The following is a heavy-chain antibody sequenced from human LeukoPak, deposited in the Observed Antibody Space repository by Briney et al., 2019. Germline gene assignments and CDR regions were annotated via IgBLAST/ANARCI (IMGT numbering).Heavy chain of an antibody. CDR1: GFTFSNAW. D-gene: IGHD2-8*01. Sequence: GGSLRLSCAPSGFTFSNAWMSWVRQAPGKGREWVGRIKSKTDGGTTDYAAPVKGRFTISRDDSKNTLYLQMNSLKTENTAVYYCTQAVLTDAGYLVDFDYWGQGTLVTVSS. CDR3: TQAVLTDAGYLVDFDY. CDR2: IKSKTDGGTT. V-gene: IGHV3-15*01. J-gene: IGHJ4*02.